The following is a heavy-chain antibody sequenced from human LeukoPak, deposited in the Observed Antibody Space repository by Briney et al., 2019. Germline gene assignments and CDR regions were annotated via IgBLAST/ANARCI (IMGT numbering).Heavy chain of an antibody. J-gene: IGHJ4*02. CDR2: IIPIFGTA. CDR3: ARDRFSSWVPYYFDY. Sequence: SVKVSCKASGGTFSSYAISWVRQAPGQGREWMGGIIPIFGTANYAQKFQGRVTITADESTSTAYMELSSLRSEDTAVYYCARDRFSSWVPYYFDYWGQGTLVTVSS. V-gene: IGHV1-69*13. CDR1: GGTFSSYA. D-gene: IGHD6-13*01.